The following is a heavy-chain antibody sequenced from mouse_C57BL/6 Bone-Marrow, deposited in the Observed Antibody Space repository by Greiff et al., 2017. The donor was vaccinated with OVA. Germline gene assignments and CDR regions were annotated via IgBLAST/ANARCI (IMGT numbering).Heavy chain of an antibody. CDR1: GFTFSDYG. V-gene: IGHV5-17*01. CDR2: ISSGSSTI. D-gene: IGHD1-1*01. CDR3: ASEYYGSFDY. Sequence: VMLVESGGGLVKPGGSLKLSCAASGFTFSDYGMHWVRQAPEKGLEWVAYISSGSSTIYYADTVKGRFTISRDNAKNTLFLQMTSLRSEDTAMYYCASEYYGSFDYWGQGTTLTVSS. J-gene: IGHJ2*01.